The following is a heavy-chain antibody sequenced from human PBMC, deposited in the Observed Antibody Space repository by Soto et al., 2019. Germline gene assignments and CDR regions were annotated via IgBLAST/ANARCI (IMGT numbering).Heavy chain of an antibody. Sequence: GGSLRLSCVVSGFTFSNFWMHWVRQIPGKGLVWVARINGDGTSKKYADSVKGRFTISRDNVKNTLFLQMNSLRVDDTAIYYCVRDFDWYFDVWGRGTLVTVSS. CDR2: INGDGTSK. CDR1: GFTFSNFW. V-gene: IGHV3-74*01. J-gene: IGHJ2*01. CDR3: VRDFDWYFDV.